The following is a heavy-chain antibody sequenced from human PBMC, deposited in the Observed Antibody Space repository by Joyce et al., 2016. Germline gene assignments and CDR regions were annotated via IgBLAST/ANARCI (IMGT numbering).Heavy chain of an antibody. CDR1: GITFSNYW. D-gene: IGHD4-23*01. CDR3: ARVRYYGGHVHFDY. CDR2: INVDGSTP. J-gene: IGHJ4*02. V-gene: IGHV3-74*03. Sequence: DVQLVESGGGLVQPGGSLRISCAASGITFSNYWMHWVRKAPGKVLVWVSRINVDGSTPTAADSVNGLITISRYNAKNTLFLQMITLRLEDTAVDYCARVRYYGGHVHFDYWGQGTLVTVSS.